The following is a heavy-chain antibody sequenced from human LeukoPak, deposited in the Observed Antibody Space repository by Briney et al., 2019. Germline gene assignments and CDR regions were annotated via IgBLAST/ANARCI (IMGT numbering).Heavy chain of an antibody. D-gene: IGHD1-1*01. CDR2: ISGSGGST. V-gene: IGHV3-23*01. J-gene: IGHJ6*03. CDR3: AKAGTHYYYYYMDV. Sequence: PGGSLRLSCAASGFTFSSYAMSWVRQAPGKGLEWVSAISGSGGSTYYADSVKGRFTISRDNSKDTLYLQMNSLRAGDTAVYYCAKAGTHYYYYYMDVWGKGTTVTVSS. CDR1: GFTFSSYA.